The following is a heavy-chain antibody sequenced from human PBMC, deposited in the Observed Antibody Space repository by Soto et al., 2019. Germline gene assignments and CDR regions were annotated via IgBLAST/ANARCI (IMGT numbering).Heavy chain of an antibody. Sequence: GESLKISCKGSGYSFTSYWIGWVRQMPGKGLEWMGIIYPGDSDTRYSPSFQGQVTISADKSISTAYLQWSSLKASDTAMYYFARLSTTVTTYYYYYYMDVWGKGTTVTVSS. V-gene: IGHV5-51*01. CDR3: ARLSTTVTTYYYYYYMDV. J-gene: IGHJ6*03. CDR2: IYPGDSDT. D-gene: IGHD4-17*01. CDR1: GYSFTSYW.